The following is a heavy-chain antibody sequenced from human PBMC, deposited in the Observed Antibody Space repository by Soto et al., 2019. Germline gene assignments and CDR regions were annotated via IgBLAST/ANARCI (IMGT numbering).Heavy chain of an antibody. D-gene: IGHD3-9*01. J-gene: IGHJ4*02. Sequence: PGGSLRLSCAASGFTFISYAMHWVRQAPGKGLEYVSAISSNGGSTYYANSVKGRFTISRDNSKNTLYLQMGSLRSEDTAVYYCARERTYFGDYWGQGTLVTVSS. CDR2: ISSNGGST. CDR1: GFTFISYA. V-gene: IGHV3-64*01. CDR3: ARERTYFGDY.